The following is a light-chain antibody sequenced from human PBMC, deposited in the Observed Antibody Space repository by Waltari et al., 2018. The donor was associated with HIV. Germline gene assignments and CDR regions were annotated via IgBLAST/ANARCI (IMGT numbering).Light chain of an antibody. J-gene: IGLJ3*02. CDR3: CSYTTSDTWV. V-gene: IGLV2-14*01. CDR2: EVT. Sequence: QSALTQPASVSGSPGQSITISCAGTSSDVGHYNLVSWYQQHPGKAPQLIVFEVTNPPAGLSSRFSGSKSDKTASLTISGLQAEDEADYYCCSYTTSDTWVFGGGTKLTVL. CDR1: SSDVGHYNL.